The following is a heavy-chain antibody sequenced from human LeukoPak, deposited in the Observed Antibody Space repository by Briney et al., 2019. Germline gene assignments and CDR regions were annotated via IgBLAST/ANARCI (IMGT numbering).Heavy chain of an antibody. D-gene: IGHD6-13*01. V-gene: IGHV4-39*07. Sequence: SETLSLTCTVSGGSISSSSYYWGWIRQPPGKGLEWIGSIYYSGSTNYNPSLKSRVTISVDTSKNQFSLKLSSVTAADTAVYYCARATSLIAAAGTTIDYWGQGTLVTVSS. CDR3: ARATSLIAAAGTTIDY. J-gene: IGHJ4*02. CDR1: GGSISSSSYY. CDR2: IYYSGST.